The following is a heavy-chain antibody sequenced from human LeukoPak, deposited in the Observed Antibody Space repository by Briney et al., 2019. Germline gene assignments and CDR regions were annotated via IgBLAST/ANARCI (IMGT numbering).Heavy chain of an antibody. J-gene: IGHJ4*02. Sequence: GGSLRLSCAASGFTFSSYGLSWVREAPGKGLEWVSGISGSGGSTNYADSVKGRFTISRDNSKNTLYLQMNSLRAEDTAVYYCAKETSRIGGSMASFDYWGQGTLVTVSS. D-gene: IGHD1-26*01. V-gene: IGHV3-23*01. CDR1: GFTFSSYG. CDR3: AKETSRIGGSMASFDY. CDR2: ISGSGGST.